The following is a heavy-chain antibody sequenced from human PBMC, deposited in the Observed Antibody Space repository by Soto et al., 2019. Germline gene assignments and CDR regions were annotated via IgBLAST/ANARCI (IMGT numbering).Heavy chain of an antibody. V-gene: IGHV3-30*03. CDR3: ARVEAVAVTWWYFDL. CDR2: ISYDGSNK. CDR1: GFTFSSYA. D-gene: IGHD6-19*01. Sequence: QVQLVESGGGVVQPGRSLRLSCAASGFTFSSYAMHWVRQAPGKGLEWVALISYDGSNKYYADSVKGRFTISRDNSKNTVYMEMNRLRTEDTAVYYCARVEAVAVTWWYFDLWGCGTLVTVSS. J-gene: IGHJ2*01.